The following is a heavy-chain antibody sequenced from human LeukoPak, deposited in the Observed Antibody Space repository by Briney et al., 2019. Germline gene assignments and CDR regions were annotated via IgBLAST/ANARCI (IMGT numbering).Heavy chain of an antibody. CDR1: GYSFTSYW. V-gene: IGHV5-51*01. Sequence: GESLQISCKGSGYSFTSYWIGWVRQMPGKGLEWMGIIYPGDSDTRYSPSFQGQVTISADKSISTAYLQWSSLKASDTAMYYCARRLRHCTTTSCSDNWFDPWGQGTLVTVSS. J-gene: IGHJ5*02. CDR3: ARRLRHCTTTSCSDNWFDP. D-gene: IGHD2-2*01. CDR2: IYPGDSDT.